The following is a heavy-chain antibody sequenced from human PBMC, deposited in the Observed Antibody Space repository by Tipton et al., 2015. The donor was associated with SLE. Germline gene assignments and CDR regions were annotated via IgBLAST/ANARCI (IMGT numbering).Heavy chain of an antibody. CDR2: IKEDGSEK. V-gene: IGHV3-7*01. D-gene: IGHD4-17*01. J-gene: IGHJ4*02. CDR3: ARASITVTTALGY. CDR1: GFTFSSYW. Sequence: SLRLSCAASGFTFSSYWMSWVRQAPGKGLEWVANIKEDGSEKYYVDSVKGRFTISRDNAKNSLYLQMNSLRAEDTAVYYCARASITVTTALGYWGQGTLVTVSS.